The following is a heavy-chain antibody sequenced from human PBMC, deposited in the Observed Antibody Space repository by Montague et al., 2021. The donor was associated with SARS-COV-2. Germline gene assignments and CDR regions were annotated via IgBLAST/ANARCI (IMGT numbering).Heavy chain of an antibody. CDR2: HYNSGST. D-gene: IGHD6-19*01. Sequence: SETLSLTCTVSGDSISRYYWGWIRQPPGKGLEWMGYHYNSGSTNYSPTLKSRIVMSVDTSENQFSLKLFSVTAADTAVYYCARVVVDASGWYHFDYWGQGALVTVSS. CDR3: ARVVVDASGWYHFDY. V-gene: IGHV4-59*12. CDR1: GDSISRYY. J-gene: IGHJ4*02.